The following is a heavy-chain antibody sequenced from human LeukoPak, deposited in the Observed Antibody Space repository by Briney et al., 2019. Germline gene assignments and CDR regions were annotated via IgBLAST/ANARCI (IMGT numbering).Heavy chain of an antibody. D-gene: IGHD3-22*01. CDR1: GFTFSSYA. Sequence: GGSLRLSCAASGFTFSSYAMGWVRQAPGKGLEWVSGINWNGGSTGYADSVKGRFTISRDNAKNSLYLQMNSLRAEDTSLYYCARDEGSSGNDYWGQGTLVTVSS. CDR3: ARDEGSSGNDY. CDR2: INWNGGST. J-gene: IGHJ4*02. V-gene: IGHV3-20*04.